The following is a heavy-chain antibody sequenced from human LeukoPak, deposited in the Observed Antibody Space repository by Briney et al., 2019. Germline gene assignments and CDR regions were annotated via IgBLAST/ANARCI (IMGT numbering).Heavy chain of an antibody. CDR1: GGSISSSSYY. J-gene: IGHJ4*02. CDR3: ARDPGYSYGSYYFDY. CDR2: IYYSGST. V-gene: IGHV4-39*07. Sequence: SETLSLTCTVSGGSISSSSYYWGWIRQPPGKGLEWIGSIYYSGSTYYNPSLKSRVTISVDTSKNQFFLKLSSVTAADTAVYYCARDPGYSYGSYYFDYWGQGTLVTVSS. D-gene: IGHD5-18*01.